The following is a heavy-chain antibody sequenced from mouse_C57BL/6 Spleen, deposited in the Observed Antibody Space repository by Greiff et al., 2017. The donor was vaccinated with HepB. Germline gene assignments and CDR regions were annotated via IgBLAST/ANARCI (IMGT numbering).Heavy chain of an antibody. D-gene: IGHD1-1*01. CDR3: ARESITTGYFDV. Sequence: DVQLQESGPGLVKPSQSLSLTCSVTGYSITSGYYWNWIRQFPGNKLEWMGYISYDGSNNYNPSLKNRISITRDTSKNQFFLKLNSVTTEDTATYYCARESITTGYFDVWGTETTVTVSS. J-gene: IGHJ1*03. CDR2: ISYDGSN. CDR1: GYSITSGYY. V-gene: IGHV3-6*01.